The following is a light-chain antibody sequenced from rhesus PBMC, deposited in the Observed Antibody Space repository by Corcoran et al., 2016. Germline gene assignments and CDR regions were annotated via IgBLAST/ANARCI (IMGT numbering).Light chain of an antibody. CDR1: QSINNW. V-gene: IGKV1-22*01. CDR3: LPNPSSPWT. J-gene: IGKJ1*01. Sequence: DIQMTQSPSSLSASVGDTVTITCRASQSINNWLDWYQQKPGKATKLLIYKAFLLQSGVPPRISGSGAGTAYHITIHRLQPEACASYYCLPNPSSPWTFGQGTKVEIK. CDR2: KAF.